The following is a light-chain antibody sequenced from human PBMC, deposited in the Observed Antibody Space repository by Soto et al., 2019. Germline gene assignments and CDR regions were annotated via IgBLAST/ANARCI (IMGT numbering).Light chain of an antibody. CDR1: HSLLHITGETF. V-gene: IGKV2D-29*02. CDR3: MKSTQLPPT. CDR2: EVS. Sequence: DVVMTQTPLSLSVAPGQPASISCKSSHSLLHITGETFLFWYLQKPGQSPQLLIYEVSTRVSGVPDRFSGSGSGTDFTLEIRRVETDDVGIYYCMKSTQLPPTFGQGTRLEIK. J-gene: IGKJ5*01.